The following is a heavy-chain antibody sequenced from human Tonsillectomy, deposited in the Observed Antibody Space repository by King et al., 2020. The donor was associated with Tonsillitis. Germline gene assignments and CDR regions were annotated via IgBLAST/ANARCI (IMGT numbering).Heavy chain of an antibody. V-gene: IGHV4-4*07. Sequence: VQLQESGPGLVKPSETLSLTCTVSVGSISSYYWRWIRQPAGKGLEWIGRIYTSGSTNYNPSLKSRVTMSVDTSKNQVSLKLGSVTAPDTAVYYCARVAEYSGSSFDYWGQGTLVTVSS. CDR2: IYTSGST. CDR3: ARVAEYSGSSFDY. D-gene: IGHD1-26*01. CDR1: VGSISSYY. J-gene: IGHJ4*02.